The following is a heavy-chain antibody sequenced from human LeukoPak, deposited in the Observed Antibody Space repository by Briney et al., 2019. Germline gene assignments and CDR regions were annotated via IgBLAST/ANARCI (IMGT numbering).Heavy chain of an antibody. Sequence: ASVKVSCKASGYTFTSYDINWVRQATGQELEWMGWMNPNSGNTGYAQKFQGRVTMTRNTSISTAYMELSSLRSEDTAVYYCASYSSSYLYYYYGMDVWGQGTTVTVSS. D-gene: IGHD3-22*01. CDR3: ASYSSSYLYYYYGMDV. V-gene: IGHV1-8*01. CDR2: MNPNSGNT. J-gene: IGHJ6*02. CDR1: GYTFTSYD.